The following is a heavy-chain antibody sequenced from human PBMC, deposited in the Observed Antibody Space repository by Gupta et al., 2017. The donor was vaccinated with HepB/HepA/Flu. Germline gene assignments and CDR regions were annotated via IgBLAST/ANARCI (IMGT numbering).Heavy chain of an antibody. V-gene: IGHV3-48*03. Sequence: EVQLVESGGGLVQPGGSLILSCAASGFTFSSYEMNWVRQAPGKGLGWVSYISSDVSTIYYADAVKGRFTISRDNAKNSLYLQMNSLRAEDAAVYYCAREYGSGSQFDYWGQGTLVTVSS. J-gene: IGHJ4*02. D-gene: IGHD3-10*01. CDR1: GFTFSSYE. CDR2: ISSDVSTI. CDR3: AREYGSGSQFDY.